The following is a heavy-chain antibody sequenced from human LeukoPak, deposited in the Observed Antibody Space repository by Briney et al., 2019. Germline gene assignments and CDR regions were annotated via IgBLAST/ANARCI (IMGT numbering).Heavy chain of an antibody. J-gene: IGHJ4*02. V-gene: IGHV3-9*01. Sequence: GGSLRLSCAASGFTFDDYAMHWVRQAPGKGLEWVSGISGNSGSIGYADSVKGRFTISRDNAKNSLYLQMNSLRAEDTALYYCAKAGAYDSSGSFDYWGQGTLVTVSS. CDR2: ISGNSGSI. CDR1: GFTFDDYA. CDR3: AKAGAYDSSGSFDY. D-gene: IGHD3-22*01.